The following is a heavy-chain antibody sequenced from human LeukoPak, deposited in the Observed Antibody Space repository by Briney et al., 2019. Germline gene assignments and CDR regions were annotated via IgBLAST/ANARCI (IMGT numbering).Heavy chain of an antibody. D-gene: IGHD3-22*01. CDR1: GFTFSSDW. Sequence: GGSLRLSCAASGFTFSSDWMIWVRQAPGKGLEWVAHIKQDGSEKYYVDSVKGRFTISRDNAKNSLYLQMNSLRAEDTAVYYCARDLQFYYDSSGYYYPSHYFDYWGQGTLVTVSS. V-gene: IGHV3-7*01. CDR2: IKQDGSEK. CDR3: ARDLQFYYDSSGYYYPSHYFDY. J-gene: IGHJ4*02.